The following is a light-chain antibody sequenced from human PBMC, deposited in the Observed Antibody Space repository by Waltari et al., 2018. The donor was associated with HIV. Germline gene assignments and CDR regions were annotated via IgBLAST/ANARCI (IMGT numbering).Light chain of an antibody. CDR3: QVWDSSSDHVL. CDR1: NLESKR. V-gene: IGLV3-21*04. Sequence: SSVLTQPPSVSVAPGTTARITRGGNNLESKRVHRYQQKPGQAPALVIYSDSDRPSGIPERFSGSNSGDTATLTISRVGDGDEADYYCQVWDSSSDHVLFGGGTKLTVL. J-gene: IGLJ3*02. CDR2: SDS.